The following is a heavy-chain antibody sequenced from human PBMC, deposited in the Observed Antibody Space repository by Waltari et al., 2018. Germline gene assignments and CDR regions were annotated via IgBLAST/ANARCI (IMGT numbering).Heavy chain of an antibody. CDR3: AKVMGGPGSHLYAMDV. CDR2: IEGSGITT. D-gene: IGHD3-10*01. Sequence: EVQLLESGGGLVQTGGSLRLSCAASGFTFSNYGMRWVRQAPGKGLEWVSSIEGSGITTKDADSVEGRFTISRDNSKNRLYLEMHSLRPEDTAVYYCAKVMGGPGSHLYAMDVWGQGTTVTVPS. V-gene: IGHV3-23*01. J-gene: IGHJ6*02. CDR1: GFTFSNYG.